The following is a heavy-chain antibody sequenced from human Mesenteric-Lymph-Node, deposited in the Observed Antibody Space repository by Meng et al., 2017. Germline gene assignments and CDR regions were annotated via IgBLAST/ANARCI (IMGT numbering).Heavy chain of an antibody. CDR2: VYHRGDT. V-gene: IGHV4-4*02. D-gene: IGHD1-7*01. Sequence: QVRLQWSGPGLVQPSGTRSLTFTVSGNSISSDIWWSWVRQPPGKGLEWIGEVYHRGDTNYNPSLKSRVDISVDKSKNQFYLSLFSVTAADTAVYYCGRDQGRELINHWGQGTLVTVSS. CDR1: GNSISSDIW. J-gene: IGHJ4*02. CDR3: GRDQGRELINH.